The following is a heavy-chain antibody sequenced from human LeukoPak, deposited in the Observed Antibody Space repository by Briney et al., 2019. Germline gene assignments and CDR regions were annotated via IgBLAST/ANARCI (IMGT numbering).Heavy chain of an antibody. CDR1: SYTLSNWR. J-gene: IGHJ4*02. CDR2: INEDGGEK. V-gene: IGHV3-7*01. CDR3: AAERLGSSYYDMKELIAH. D-gene: IGHD3-22*01. Sequence: TGGSLQLSCGSSSYTLSNWRMSSVRQTPGRGPEWVANINEDGGEKHYADSVKGRFTITRDNAKNTLYLQINRLRAEDAAVYYCAAERLGSSYYDMKELIAHWGRGTLVAVSS.